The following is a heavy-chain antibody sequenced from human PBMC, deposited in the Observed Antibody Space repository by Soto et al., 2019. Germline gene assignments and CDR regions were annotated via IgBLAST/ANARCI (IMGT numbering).Heavy chain of an antibody. V-gene: IGHV4-39*01. J-gene: IGHJ3*02. CDR3: ARLNSSGWYAFDI. Sequence: SETLSLTCTVSGGSISSSSYYWGWIRQPPGKGLEWIGSIYYSGSTYYNPSLKSRVTISADTSKNQFSLKLSSVTAADTAVYYCARLNSSGWYAFDIWGQGTMVTVSS. CDR2: IYYSGST. D-gene: IGHD6-19*01. CDR1: GGSISSSSYY.